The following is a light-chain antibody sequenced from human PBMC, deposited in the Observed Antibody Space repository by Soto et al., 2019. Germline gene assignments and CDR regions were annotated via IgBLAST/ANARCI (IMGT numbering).Light chain of an antibody. CDR3: QQYGSSPIT. Sequence: IVLTQSPATMSLAPGERATLSCWASERVSSSYVAWYQMKAGLAPRLLIHDASTRASGIPDRFRGSKSGTDFTLTIRGLEPEDAALYYCQQYGSSPITFGQGTRPEIK. V-gene: IGKV3D-20*01. CDR2: DAS. CDR1: ERVSSSY. J-gene: IGKJ5*01.